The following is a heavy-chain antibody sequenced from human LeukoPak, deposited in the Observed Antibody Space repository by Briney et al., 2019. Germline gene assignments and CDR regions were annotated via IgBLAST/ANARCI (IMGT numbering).Heavy chain of an antibody. D-gene: IGHD2-2*01. V-gene: IGHV4-38-2*02. CDR2: FSHSGTT. Sequence: PSETLSLTCAVSGYPITSFHYWGWIRQPPGKGLEWIGSFSHSGTTYYNPSLKSRVTILVDTSKNQFSLNLSSVTAADTAVYYCAREDCSSSSCQYYYYYMDVWGKGTTVTVSS. CDR1: GYPITSFHY. CDR3: AREDCSSSSCQYYYYYMDV. J-gene: IGHJ6*03.